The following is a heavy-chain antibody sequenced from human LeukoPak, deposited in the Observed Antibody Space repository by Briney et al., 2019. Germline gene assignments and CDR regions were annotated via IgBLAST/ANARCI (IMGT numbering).Heavy chain of an antibody. CDR3: TRETLMATSHFDY. CDR2: IRSKAYGGTT. J-gene: IGHJ4*02. CDR1: GFTFGDYA. D-gene: IGHD5-24*01. V-gene: IGHV3-49*04. Sequence: GGSLRLSCTASGFTFGDYAMSWVRQAPGKGLEWVGFIRSKAYGGTTQYAASVKGRFTISRGDSKSIAYLQMNSLKTEDTAVYYCTRETLMATSHFDYWGQGAPVTVSS.